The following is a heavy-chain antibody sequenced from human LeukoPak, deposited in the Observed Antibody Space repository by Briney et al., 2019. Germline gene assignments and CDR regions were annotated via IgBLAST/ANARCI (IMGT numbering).Heavy chain of an antibody. D-gene: IGHD6-19*01. V-gene: IGHV5-51*01. J-gene: IGHJ3*02. Sequence: GESLKISCQGSGYSFTSYWIACVRQMPGKGLEWVGIIYPGDSDTRYSPSFQGQVTISVDKSISTAYLQWSSLKASDTAMYYCATRNSSGWYDAFHIWGQGTMVTVSS. CDR2: IYPGDSDT. CDR1: GYSFTSYW. CDR3: ATRNSSGWYDAFHI.